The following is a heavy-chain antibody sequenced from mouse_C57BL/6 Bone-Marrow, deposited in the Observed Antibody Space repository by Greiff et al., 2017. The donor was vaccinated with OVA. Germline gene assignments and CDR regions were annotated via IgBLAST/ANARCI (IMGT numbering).Heavy chain of an antibody. CDR1: GYTFTSYW. V-gene: IGHV1-69*01. Sequence: QVQLQQPGAELVKPGASVKLSCKASGYTFTSYWMHWVKQRPGQGLEWIGEIDPSDSYTNYNQKFKGKSTLTVDKSSSTAYMQLSSLTSEDSAVYYVARQYYGCSYGFAYWGQGTLVTVSA. CDR3: ARQYYGCSYGFAY. CDR2: IDPSDSYT. D-gene: IGHD1-1*01. J-gene: IGHJ3*01.